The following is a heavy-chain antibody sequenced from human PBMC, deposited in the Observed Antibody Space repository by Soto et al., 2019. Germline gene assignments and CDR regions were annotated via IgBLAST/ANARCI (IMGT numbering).Heavy chain of an antibody. CDR2: IYYSGST. CDR3: ARTPSA. V-gene: IGHV4-31*03. CDR1: GGSISTGGYY. J-gene: IGHJ5*02. Sequence: QVQLQESGPGLVKPSQTLSLTCTVSGGSISTGGYYWSWIRQHPGKGLEWIGYIYYSGSTYYSPPLKRRVTISVDPSKNQFSLKLSSGPAAGTAVYYCARTPSAWGQGTLVTVSS.